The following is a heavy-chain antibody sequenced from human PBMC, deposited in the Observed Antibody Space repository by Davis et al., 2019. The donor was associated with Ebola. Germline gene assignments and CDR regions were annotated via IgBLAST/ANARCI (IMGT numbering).Heavy chain of an antibody. V-gene: IGHV4-59*01. J-gene: IGHJ6*02. Sequence: SETLSLTCTVSGGSISSYYWSWIRQPPGKGLEWIGYIYYSGSTNYNPSLKSRVTISVDTSKNQFSLKLSSVTAADTAVYYCARGGLDFGVVIPSYYYGMDVWGQGTTVTVSS. CDR2: IYYSGST. CDR3: ARGGLDFGVVIPSYYYGMDV. CDR1: GGSISSYY. D-gene: IGHD3-3*01.